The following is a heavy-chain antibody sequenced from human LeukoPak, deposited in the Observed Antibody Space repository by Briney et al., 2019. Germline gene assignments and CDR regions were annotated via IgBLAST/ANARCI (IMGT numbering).Heavy chain of an antibody. CDR1: GGTFSSYA. Sequence: GASVKVSCKASGGTFSSYAISWVRQAPGQGLEWRGRIIPILGIANYAQKFQGRVTITADKSTSTAYMELSSLRSEDTAVYYCARPSLIREMSIIPFDHWGQGTLVTVSS. D-gene: IGHD5-24*01. J-gene: IGHJ4*02. CDR3: ARPSLIREMSIIPFDH. CDR2: IIPILGIA. V-gene: IGHV1-69*04.